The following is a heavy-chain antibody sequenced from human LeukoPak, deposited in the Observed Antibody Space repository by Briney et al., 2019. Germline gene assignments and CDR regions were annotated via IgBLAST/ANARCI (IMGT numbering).Heavy chain of an antibody. CDR1: GFTFSSYT. CDR2: ISSNGGST. Sequence: GGSLRLSCAASGFTFSSYTMHWVRQAPGKGLEYVTAISSNGGSTYYANSVKGRFTISRDNSKNTLYLQMGSLRAEDMAVYYCARWRHSSGYYYDDWGQGTLVTVSS. V-gene: IGHV3-64*01. D-gene: IGHD3-22*01. CDR3: ARWRHSSGYYYDD. J-gene: IGHJ4*02.